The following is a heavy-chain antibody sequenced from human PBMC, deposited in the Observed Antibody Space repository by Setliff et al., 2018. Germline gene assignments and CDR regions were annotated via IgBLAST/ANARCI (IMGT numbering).Heavy chain of an antibody. CDR2: IYYIGRT. D-gene: IGHD1-26*01. Sequence: PSETLSLTCTVSGGSISISSYYWGWIRQPPGKGLAWIGSIYYIGRTYYNPSLKIRVTISVDTSKNQFSLQLSSVTAADTAVYYCARDGVLCSGSYYPWGQGTLVTVSS. V-gene: IGHV4-39*07. CDR1: GGSISISSYY. CDR3: ARDGVLCSGSYYP. J-gene: IGHJ5*02.